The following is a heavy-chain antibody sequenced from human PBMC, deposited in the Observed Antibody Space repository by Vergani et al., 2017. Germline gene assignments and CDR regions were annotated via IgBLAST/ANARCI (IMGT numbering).Heavy chain of an antibody. CDR1: GLTLSSYG. V-gene: IGHV3-30*02. CDR3: GKTQGTVVGAWWFDP. J-gene: IGHJ5*02. Sequence: QVQLVESGGGVVQPGGSMRLSCSASGLTLSSYGVHWVRQAPGRGLESVTFTRPHEDGAFYSASVRGRFTVSRDNSKNTLYLEMNRLNIDDTAIYLFGKTQGTVVGAWWFDPWGRGTPVTVSS. D-gene: IGHD2-2*01. CDR2: TRPHEDGA.